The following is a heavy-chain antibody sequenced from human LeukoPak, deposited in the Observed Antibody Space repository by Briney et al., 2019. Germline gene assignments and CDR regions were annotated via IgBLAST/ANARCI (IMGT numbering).Heavy chain of an antibody. CDR1: GYTFTSYG. CDR2: ISAYNGNT. CDR3: AREDVVVVAATQYYYYYGMDV. D-gene: IGHD2-15*01. J-gene: IGHJ6*02. Sequence: GASVKVSCKASGYTFTSYGISWVRQAPGQGLEWMGWISAYNGNTNYAQKLQGRVTMTTDTSTSTAYMELRSLRSDDTAVYYCAREDVVVVAATQYYYYYGMDVWGQGTTVTVSS. V-gene: IGHV1-18*01.